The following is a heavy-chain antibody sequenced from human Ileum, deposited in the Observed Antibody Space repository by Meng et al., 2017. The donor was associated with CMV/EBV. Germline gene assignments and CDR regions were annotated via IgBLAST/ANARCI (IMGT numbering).Heavy chain of an antibody. D-gene: IGHD5-12*01. CDR3: ATEYSASPGWFDP. CDR2: IYYSGST. V-gene: IGHV4-30-4*08. CDR1: GDSISSGDFY. Sequence: QVRLWRSGPGMVKPSQTLSLICTVSGDSISSGDFYWTWIRQSPGKGPEWIGYIYYSGSTYYNPSLKSRLTIALDTSKNQFSLRLTSVTDADTGVYYCATEYSASPGWFDPWGQGILVTVSS. J-gene: IGHJ5*02.